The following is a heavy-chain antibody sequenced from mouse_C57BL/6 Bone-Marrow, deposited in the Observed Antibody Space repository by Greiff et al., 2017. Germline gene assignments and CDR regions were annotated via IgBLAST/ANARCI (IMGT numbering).Heavy chain of an antibody. CDR2: IYPGRGST. J-gene: IGHJ1*03. Sequence: VQLQQPGAELVKPGASVKMSCKASGYTFTSYWITWVKQRPGQGLEWIGDIYPGRGSTNYNEKFKRKATLTVDTSSSTAYMQLSSLTSEDSAVYCCARLILCDYYGSSYSDWYFDVWGTGTTVTVSS. CDR3: ARLILCDYYGSSYSDWYFDV. CDR1: GYTFTSYW. V-gene: IGHV1-55*01. D-gene: IGHD1-1*01.